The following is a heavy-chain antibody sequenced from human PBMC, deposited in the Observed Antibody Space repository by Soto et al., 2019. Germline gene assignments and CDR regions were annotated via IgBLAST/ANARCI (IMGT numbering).Heavy chain of an antibody. CDR3: ARDMTTVTTGQRY. CDR2: INAGNGNT. D-gene: IGHD4-17*01. CDR1: GYTFTSYA. V-gene: IGHV1-3*01. Sequence: QVQLVQSGAEVKKPGASVKVSCKASGYTFTSYAMHWVRQAPGQRLEWMGWINAGNGNTKYSQKFQGRVTITRDTSASTADMELSSLRSDDTAVYYWARDMTTVTTGQRYWGQGTLGSGAS. J-gene: IGHJ4*02.